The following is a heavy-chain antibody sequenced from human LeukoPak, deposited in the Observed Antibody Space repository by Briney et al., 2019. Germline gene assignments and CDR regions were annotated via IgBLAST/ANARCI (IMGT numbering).Heavy chain of an antibody. Sequence: GGSLRLSCAASGFTFSSYDMSWVRQAPGEGLEWVSAISGSGGSTYYADSVKGRFTISRDNSKNTLYLKMNNLRAEDTAVYYCASRYCTISVCFLASYKCMDVWGNGTTVTVSS. CDR2: ISGSGGST. D-gene: IGHD2-8*01. V-gene: IGHV3-23*01. CDR3: ASRYCTISVCFLASYKCMDV. J-gene: IGHJ6*03. CDR1: GFTFSSYD.